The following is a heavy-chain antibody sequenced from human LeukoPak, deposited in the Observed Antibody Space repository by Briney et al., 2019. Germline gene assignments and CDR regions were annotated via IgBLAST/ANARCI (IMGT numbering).Heavy chain of an antibody. CDR3: ANGARGYSM. CDR2: FSYSGGSI. Sequence: GGPLRLSCAGSGFTFSSYDMTWVRQAPGKGLEWVSSFSYSGGSIYYADSVKGRFTISRDNSKNTLFLQMKSLRVEDTAAYYCANGARGYSMWGQGTMVTVSS. J-gene: IGHJ3*02. D-gene: IGHD3-22*01. CDR1: GFTFSSYD. V-gene: IGHV3-23*01.